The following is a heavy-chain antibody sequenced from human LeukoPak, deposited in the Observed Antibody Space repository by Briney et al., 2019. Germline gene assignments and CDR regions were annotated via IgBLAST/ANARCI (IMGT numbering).Heavy chain of an antibody. Sequence: GASVKVSCKASVDTFTSYDINWVRQATGQGLEWMGWMNPNSGNTGYAQKFQGRVTMSRNTSISTAYMELSSLRSEDTAVYYCARGRGVRGVRHPNDYWGQGTLVTVSS. D-gene: IGHD3-10*01. J-gene: IGHJ4*02. CDR2: MNPNSGNT. CDR1: VDTFTSYD. V-gene: IGHV1-8*01. CDR3: ARGRGVRGVRHPNDY.